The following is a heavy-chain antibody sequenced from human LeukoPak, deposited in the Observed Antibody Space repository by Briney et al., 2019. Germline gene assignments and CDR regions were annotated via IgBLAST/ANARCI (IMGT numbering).Heavy chain of an antibody. Sequence: GGSLRLSCAASGFTFSSYEMNWVRQAPGKGLEWVLYISSSGSTIYSADSAKGRFTISRDNAKNSLYLQMNSLRAEDTAIYYCARGVRGVIPFDYWGQGTLVTVSS. D-gene: IGHD3-10*01. CDR2: ISSSGSTI. CDR3: ARGVRGVIPFDY. J-gene: IGHJ4*02. CDR1: GFTFSSYE. V-gene: IGHV3-48*03.